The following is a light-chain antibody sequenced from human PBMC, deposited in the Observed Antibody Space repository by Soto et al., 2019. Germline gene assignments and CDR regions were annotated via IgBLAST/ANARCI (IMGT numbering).Light chain of an antibody. CDR1: QSVSSN. CDR2: GAS. CDR3: QQYNNWPLT. J-gene: IGKJ4*01. V-gene: IGKV3-15*01. Sequence: EIVMTQSPAPLSVSPGERATLSCRASQSVSSNFAWYQQKPGQPPRLLIYGASTRATGIPARCSGSGSGTEFTLTISRLQSEDFAVYYCQQYNNWPLTFGGGTKVDIK.